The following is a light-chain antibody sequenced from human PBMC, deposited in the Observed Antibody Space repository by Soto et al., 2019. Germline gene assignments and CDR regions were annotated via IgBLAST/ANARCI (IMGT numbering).Light chain of an antibody. V-gene: IGKV1-9*01. CDR1: QDINSY. CDR3: QQANSFPIT. CDR2: PAS. J-gene: IGKJ5*01. Sequence: DIQLTQSPSFLSASVGDRVTIACRASQDINSYLAWYQQKPGKAPKLLIYPASTLQSGVPSRFSGSGSGTDFTLTISSVQPEDFATYRCQQANSFPITFGQGTRLEIK.